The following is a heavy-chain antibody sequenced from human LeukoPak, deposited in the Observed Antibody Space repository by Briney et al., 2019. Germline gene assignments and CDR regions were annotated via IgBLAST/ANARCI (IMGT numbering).Heavy chain of an antibody. Sequence: EASVKVSCKASGFTFTISAVQWVRQPRGQRLEWIGWIVVGSGNTNYAQKFQERVTITRDMSTSTAYMELSSLRTEDTAVYYCAAASLGYCGGGSCYLGAFDIWGQGTMVTVSS. J-gene: IGHJ3*02. CDR3: AAASLGYCGGGSCYLGAFDI. V-gene: IGHV1-58*01. D-gene: IGHD2-15*01. CDR2: IVVGSGNT. CDR1: GFTFTISA.